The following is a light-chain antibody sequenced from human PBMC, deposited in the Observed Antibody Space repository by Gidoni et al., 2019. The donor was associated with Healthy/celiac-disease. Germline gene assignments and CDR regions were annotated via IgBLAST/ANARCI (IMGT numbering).Light chain of an antibody. J-gene: IGKJ4*01. CDR2: DAS. CDR3: QQYDNPLT. Sequence: DIQLTQSPSSLSASVRDRVTITCPASQDISNYLNWYQQKPGKAPKLLIYDASNLETGVPSRFSGSGSGTDFTFTISSLQPEDIATYYCQQYDNPLTFGGGTKVEIK. CDR1: QDISNY. V-gene: IGKV1-33*01.